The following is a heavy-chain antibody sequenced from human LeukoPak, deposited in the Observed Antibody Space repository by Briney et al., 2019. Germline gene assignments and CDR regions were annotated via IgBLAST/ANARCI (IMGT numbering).Heavy chain of an antibody. J-gene: IGHJ4*02. CDR2: IVGSGSNT. CDR3: AMWGDYDILTGYYDSDY. D-gene: IGHD3-9*01. CDR1: GFTFSNYA. V-gene: IGHV3-23*01. Sequence: GASLRLSCAASGFTFSNYAMSWVRQAPGKGLEWVSAIVGSGSNTCYADSVKGRFTISRDNPKNTLYLQMNSLRADDTAVYYCAMWGDYDILTGYYDSDYWGQGTLVTVSS.